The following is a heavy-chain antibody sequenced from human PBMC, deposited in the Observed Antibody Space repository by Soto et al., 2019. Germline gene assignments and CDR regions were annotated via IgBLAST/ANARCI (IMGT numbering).Heavy chain of an antibody. CDR2: IIPILGIA. V-gene: IGHV1-69*08. CDR3: ARDGYNWYYFDY. CDR1: GGTFSSYT. Sequence: QVQLVQSGAEVKKPGSSVKVSCKASGGTFSSYTISWVRQAPGRGLAWMGRIIPILGIANYAQKFQGRVTITADKSTNTADMELSSLRSEDTAVYYCARDGYNWYYFDYWGQGTLVTVSS. J-gene: IGHJ4*02. D-gene: IGHD5-12*01.